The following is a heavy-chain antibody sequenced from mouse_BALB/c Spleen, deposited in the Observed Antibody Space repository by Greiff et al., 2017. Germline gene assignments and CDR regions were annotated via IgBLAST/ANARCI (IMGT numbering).Heavy chain of an antibody. V-gene: IGHV2-2*02. CDR1: GFSLTSYG. CDR3: ARNWGGRLQAMDY. D-gene: IGHD1-2*01. CDR2: IWSGGST. J-gene: IGHJ4*01. Sequence: QVQLKESGPGLVQPSQSLSITCTVSGFSLTSYGVHWVRQSPGKGLEWLGVIWSGGSTDYNAAFISRLSISKDNSKSQVFFKMNSLQANDTAIYYCARNWGGRLQAMDYWGQGTSVTVSS.